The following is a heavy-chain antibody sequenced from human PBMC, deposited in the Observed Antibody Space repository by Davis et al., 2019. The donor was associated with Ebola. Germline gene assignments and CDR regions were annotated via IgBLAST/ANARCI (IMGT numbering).Heavy chain of an antibody. V-gene: IGHV1-69*02. CDR3: AFEAWSSYSYGSNINYYYYGMDV. J-gene: IGHJ6*02. D-gene: IGHD5-18*01. Sequence: AASVKVSCKASGGTFSSYTISWVRQAPGQGLEWMGRIIPILGIANYAQKFQGRVTITADKSTSTAYMELSSLRSEDTAVYYCAFEAWSSYSYGSNINYYYYGMDVWGQGTTVTVSS. CDR2: IIPILGIA. CDR1: GGTFSSYT.